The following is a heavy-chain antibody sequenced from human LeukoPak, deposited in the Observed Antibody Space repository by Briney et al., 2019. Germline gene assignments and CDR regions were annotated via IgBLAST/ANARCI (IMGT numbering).Heavy chain of an antibody. CDR2: FHPKDGEI. Sequence: SVKVSCKVSGYILTELSMHWVRQAPGKELEWMGGFHPKDGEIIYAQKFQGRVTMSEDASTNTAYLELSSLRSDDTAVYYCAPSPAGDYHDSPWGQGTLVTVSS. V-gene: IGHV1-24*01. CDR1: GYILTELS. CDR3: APSPAGDYHDSP. D-gene: IGHD3-22*01. J-gene: IGHJ5*02.